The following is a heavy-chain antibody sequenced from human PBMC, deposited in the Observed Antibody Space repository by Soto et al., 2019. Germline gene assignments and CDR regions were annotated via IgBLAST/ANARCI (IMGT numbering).Heavy chain of an antibody. Sequence: DVQLVESGGGLIQPGESLRLSCAAFGLTISGKKYVAWVRQAPGKGLEWVSGLYDVDGSFYADSVRGRFTTSSDSSKTTVYLQMNSLRAEDTAVYYCARDSTWIPYYHYGMDVWGQGTTVTVSS. J-gene: IGHJ6*02. CDR2: LYDVDGS. D-gene: IGHD5-18*01. V-gene: IGHV3-53*01. CDR3: ARDSTWIPYYHYGMDV. CDR1: GLTISGKKY.